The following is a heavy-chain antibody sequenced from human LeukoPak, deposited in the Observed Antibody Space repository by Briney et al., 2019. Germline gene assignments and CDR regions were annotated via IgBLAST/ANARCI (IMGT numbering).Heavy chain of an antibody. CDR1: GYTFTSYG. CDR2: ISAYNGNT. Sequence: APVKVSCKASGYTFTSYGISWVRQAPGQGLEWMGWISAYNGNTNYAQELQGRVTMTTDTSTSTAYMELRSLRSDDTAVYYCARVIDDSSSWYADYWGQGTLVTVSS. J-gene: IGHJ4*02. D-gene: IGHD6-13*01. V-gene: IGHV1-18*01. CDR3: ARVIDDSSSWYADY.